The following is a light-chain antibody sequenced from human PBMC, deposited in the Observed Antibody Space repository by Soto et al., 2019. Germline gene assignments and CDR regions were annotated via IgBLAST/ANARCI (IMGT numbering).Light chain of an antibody. CDR3: NSYRRSNTLV. CDR2: EVS. Sequence: QSALTQPASVSWSPVQSITISCIGSSSDVGTYHYVSWYQHHPAKAPKLLIYEVSNRPSGVFSRFSGSKSGNTASLTISGLKAEDEGDYYCNSYRRSNTLVFGTGTKVTV. J-gene: IGLJ1*01. V-gene: IGLV2-14*01. CDR1: SSDVGTYHY.